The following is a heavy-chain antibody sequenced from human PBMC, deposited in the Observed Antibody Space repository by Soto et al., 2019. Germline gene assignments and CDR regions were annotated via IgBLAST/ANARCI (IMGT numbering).Heavy chain of an antibody. CDR2: VYPGDSDT. J-gene: IGHJ6*02. Sequence: GESLKISCEGSGYSFTSYWIGWVRQMPGRGLEWMGIVYPGDSDTRYSPSFQGQVTTSADKSISTAYLQWSSLKASDTAMYYCARHDSSGWPEYYYYGMDVWGQGTTVTVSS. CDR3: ARHDSSGWPEYYYYGMDV. CDR1: GYSFTSYW. V-gene: IGHV5-51*01. D-gene: IGHD6-19*01.